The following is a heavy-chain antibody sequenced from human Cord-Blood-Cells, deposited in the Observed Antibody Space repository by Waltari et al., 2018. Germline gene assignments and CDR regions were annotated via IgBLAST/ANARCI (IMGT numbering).Heavy chain of an antibody. CDR1: GFTVSSTY. Sequence: EVQLVASGGGVVQPGGSLRLSCADSGFTVSSTYTRWVRQAPGKGLEWVSVIYSGGSTYYADSVKGRFTNSRHNSKNTLYLQMNSLRAEDTAVYYCAGIAAAGNDAFDIWGQGTMVTVSS. CDR2: IYSGGST. J-gene: IGHJ3*02. V-gene: IGHV3-53*04. D-gene: IGHD6-13*01. CDR3: AGIAAAGNDAFDI.